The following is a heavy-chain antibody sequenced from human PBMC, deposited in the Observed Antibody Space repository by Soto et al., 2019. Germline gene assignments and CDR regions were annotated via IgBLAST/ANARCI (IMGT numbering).Heavy chain of an antibody. CDR1: GFTFSIYA. CDR3: ATGANFYYGTSRY. Sequence: VGSLRLSCAAPGFTFSIYALHWVRQAPGKGLEWVAVMSPNGNNQYYADSVKGRFTISRDTSKSTLYLQMTSLRPDDTAVYYCATGANFYYGTSRYWGQGTLVTVSS. V-gene: IGHV3-30-3*01. CDR2: MSPNGNNQ. D-gene: IGHD3-10*01. J-gene: IGHJ4*02.